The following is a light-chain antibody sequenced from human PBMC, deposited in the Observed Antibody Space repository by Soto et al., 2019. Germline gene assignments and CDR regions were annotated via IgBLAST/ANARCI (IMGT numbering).Light chain of an antibody. Sequence: QSALTQPPSASGSPGQSVTISCTGTSSDVGGYNYVSWYQHHPGKAPKLMIYEVSKRPSGVPDRFSGSKSGNTASLTVSGLQDEDEADYYCSSYAGINNLVFGGGTKLTVL. CDR1: SSDVGGYNY. J-gene: IGLJ2*01. V-gene: IGLV2-8*01. CDR3: SSYAGINNLV. CDR2: EVS.